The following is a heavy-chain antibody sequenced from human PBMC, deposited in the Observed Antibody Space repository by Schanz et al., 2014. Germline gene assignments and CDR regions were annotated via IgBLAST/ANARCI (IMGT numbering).Heavy chain of an antibody. CDR3: ARDGEAAAGCDY. CDR2: MNSKTGNT. D-gene: IGHD6-13*01. J-gene: IGHJ4*02. CDR1: GYTFTSYY. V-gene: IGHV1-8*02. Sequence: QVQLVQSGAEVKKPGASVKVSCKASGYTFTSYYMHWVRQAPGQGLEWMGWMNSKTGNTGYAQRFQGRVTMARNTSIITAYLELSSLRSGDTAVYYCARDGEAAAGCDYWGQGTLVTVSS.